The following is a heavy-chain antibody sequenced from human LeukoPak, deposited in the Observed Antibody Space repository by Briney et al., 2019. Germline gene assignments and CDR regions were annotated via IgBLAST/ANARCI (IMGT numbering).Heavy chain of an antibody. Sequence: GGSLRLSCAASGFTVSSNYMSWVRQAPGKGLEWVSVIYSGGSTYYADSVKGRFTISRDNSKNTLYLQMNSLRAEDTAMYYCARVPIAVAGTYYYYGMDVWGQGTTVTVSS. V-gene: IGHV3-53*01. CDR2: IYSGGST. J-gene: IGHJ6*02. D-gene: IGHD6-19*01. CDR3: ARVPIAVAGTYYYYGMDV. CDR1: GFTVSSNY.